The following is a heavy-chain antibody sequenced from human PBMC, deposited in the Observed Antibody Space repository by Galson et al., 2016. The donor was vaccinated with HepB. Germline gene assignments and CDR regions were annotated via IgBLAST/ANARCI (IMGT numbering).Heavy chain of an antibody. Sequence: SLRLSCAASGFSLNTFGTHWVRQAPGRGLEWVAYLRFDGTSTYYGDSVMGRFTISRDIYTNTIHLQMNSLRAEDTGLYYCARDLYDHWFDYWGQGTPVVVSS. CDR2: LRFDGTST. D-gene: IGHD3-16*01. V-gene: IGHV3-33*08. CDR3: ARDLYDHWFDY. J-gene: IGHJ4*02. CDR1: GFSLNTFG.